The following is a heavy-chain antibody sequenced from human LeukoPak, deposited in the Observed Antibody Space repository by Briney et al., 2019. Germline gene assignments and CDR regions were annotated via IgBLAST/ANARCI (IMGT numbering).Heavy chain of an antibody. V-gene: IGHV4-59*01. D-gene: IGHD5-18*01. CDR3: ARDLSLYSNGGPFDF. J-gene: IGHJ4*02. CDR1: GGCISSYY. CDR2: LYYSGST. Sequence: SETLSLTCTVFGGCISSYYWSWIRQPPGKGLEWIGYLYYSGSTNYNPSLKSRVTISVDTSKNQFSLKLSSVTAADTAVYYCARDLSLYSNGGPFDFWGQGALVTVSS.